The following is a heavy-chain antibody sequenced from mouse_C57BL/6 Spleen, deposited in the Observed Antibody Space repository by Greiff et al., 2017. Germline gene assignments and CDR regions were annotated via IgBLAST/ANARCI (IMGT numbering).Heavy chain of an antibody. CDR2: ISSGSSTI. CDR1: GFTFSDYG. Sequence: EVKLMESGGGLVKPGGSLKLSCAASGFTFSDYGMHWVRQAPETGLEWVAYISSGSSTIYYADTVKGRFTISRDNAKNTLFLQMTSLRSEDTAMYYCARRGIYYGNYEAWFAYWGQGTLVTVSA. D-gene: IGHD2-1*01. V-gene: IGHV5-17*01. J-gene: IGHJ3*01. CDR3: ARRGIYYGNYEAWFAY.